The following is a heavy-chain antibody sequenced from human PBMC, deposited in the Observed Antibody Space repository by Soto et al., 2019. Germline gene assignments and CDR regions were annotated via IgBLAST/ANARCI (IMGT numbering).Heavy chain of an antibody. V-gene: IGHV3-9*01. D-gene: IGHD2-15*01. CDR3: AKDLYRTSPGLFDY. Sequence: SLTLSCAGSGFTFDDYAMHWVRQAPGKGLEWVSGINWNSNTIHYADSVKGRFTISRDNAKNSLYLQMNSLTTEETALYYCAKDLYRTSPGLFDYWGQGILVTVSS. CDR1: GFTFDDYA. J-gene: IGHJ4*02. CDR2: INWNSNTI.